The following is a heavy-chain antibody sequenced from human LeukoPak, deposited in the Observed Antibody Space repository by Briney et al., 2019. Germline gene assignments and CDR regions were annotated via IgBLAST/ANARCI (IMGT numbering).Heavy chain of an antibody. CDR1: GFTFSSYA. D-gene: IGHD7-27*01. Sequence: PGGSLRLSCAASGFTFSSYAMHWVRQAPGKGLEWVAVISYDGSNKYYADSVKGRFTISRDNSKNTLYLQMNSLRAEDTAAYFCASSLGPLTEYWGQGTLVTVSS. CDR2: ISYDGSNK. J-gene: IGHJ4*02. CDR3: ASSLGPLTEY. V-gene: IGHV3-30-3*01.